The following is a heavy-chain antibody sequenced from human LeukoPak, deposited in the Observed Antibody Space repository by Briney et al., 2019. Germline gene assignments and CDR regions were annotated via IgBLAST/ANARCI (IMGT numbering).Heavy chain of an antibody. J-gene: IGHJ5*02. V-gene: IGHV4-30-4*01. D-gene: IGHD3-22*01. CDR2: MYYSGST. CDR1: GGSISSGDYY. CDR3: ARPYYYDSRIDP. Sequence: SETLSLTCTVSGGSISSGDYYWSWIRQPPGRGLEWIAYMYYSGSTYYNPSLKSRVTMSADTSKNQLSLKLSSVTAADTAVYYCARPYYYDSRIDPWGQGIPVTVSS.